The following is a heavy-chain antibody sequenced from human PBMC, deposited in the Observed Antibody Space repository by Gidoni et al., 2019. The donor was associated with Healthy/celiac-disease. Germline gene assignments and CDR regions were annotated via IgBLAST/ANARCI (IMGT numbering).Heavy chain of an antibody. V-gene: IGHV3-33*01. CDR3: ARDREEYCSGGSCYPSFDP. Sequence: QVQLVESGGGVVQPGRSLRLSCAASGFTFSSSGLHWVRQAPGKGLEWVAVIWYDGSNKYYADSVKGRFTISRDNSKNTLYLQMNSLRAEDTAVYYCARDREEYCSGGSCYPSFDPWGQGTLVTVSS. J-gene: IGHJ5*02. D-gene: IGHD2-15*01. CDR2: IWYDGSNK. CDR1: GFTFSSSG.